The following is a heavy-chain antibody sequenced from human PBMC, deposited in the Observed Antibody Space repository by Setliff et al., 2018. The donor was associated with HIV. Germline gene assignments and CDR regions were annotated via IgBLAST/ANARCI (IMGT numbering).Heavy chain of an antibody. D-gene: IGHD3-16*01. V-gene: IGHV1-69*13. J-gene: IGHJ5*02. Sequence: SVKVSCKASGGTVNSQSISWVRQAPGQGLEWMGGIIPIFGTAKFAQKFQGRVTITADGSTRTAYMELSSLRSEDTAVYYCATAGGRSWFDPWGPGTLVTVSS. CDR2: IIPIFGTA. CDR1: GGTVNSQS. CDR3: ATAGGRSWFDP.